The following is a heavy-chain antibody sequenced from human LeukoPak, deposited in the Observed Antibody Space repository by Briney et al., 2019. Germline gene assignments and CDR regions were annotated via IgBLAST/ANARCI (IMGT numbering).Heavy chain of an antibody. Sequence: GGSLRLSCAASGFTFSSYEMNWVRQAPGKGLEWVSYISSSGSTIYYADSVKGRFTISRDNAKNSLYLQMNSLRAEDTAVYYCASAGYSSGWYGGDYFDYWGQGTLVTVSS. J-gene: IGHJ4*02. CDR1: GFTFSSYE. CDR2: ISSSGSTI. D-gene: IGHD6-19*01. V-gene: IGHV3-48*03. CDR3: ASAGYSSGWYGGDYFDY.